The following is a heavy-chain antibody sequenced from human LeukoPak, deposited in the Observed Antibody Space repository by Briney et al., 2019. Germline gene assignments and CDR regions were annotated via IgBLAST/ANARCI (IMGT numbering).Heavy chain of an antibody. CDR1: GGSISSGGYY. D-gene: IGHD6-19*01. CDR2: IYYNGST. CDR3: ARERGEDYSSGWYKRNYFDN. J-gene: IGHJ4*02. Sequence: PSQNLSLTCTVSGGSISSGGYYWSWIRQHPGKGLEWIGYIYYNGSTYYNPSLKSRVTISVDTSKNQFSLKLNSVTAADTAVYYCARERGEDYSSGWYKRNYFDNWGQGTRVTVSS. V-gene: IGHV4-31*03.